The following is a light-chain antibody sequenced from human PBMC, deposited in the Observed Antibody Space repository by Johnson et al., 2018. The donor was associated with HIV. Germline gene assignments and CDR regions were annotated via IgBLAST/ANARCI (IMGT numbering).Light chain of an antibody. CDR3: GRWDDSLSTYV. J-gene: IGLJ1*01. CDR1: GSNIGDNY. Sequence: QSVLTQPPSVSAAPGQKVTISCSGIGSNIGDNYVSWYQQFPGTAPKVLIYDNTKRPSGIPDRFSGSKSGTSATLGITGLQTGDEADYYCGRWDDSLSTYVFGTGTKVTGL. CDR2: DNT. V-gene: IGLV1-51*01.